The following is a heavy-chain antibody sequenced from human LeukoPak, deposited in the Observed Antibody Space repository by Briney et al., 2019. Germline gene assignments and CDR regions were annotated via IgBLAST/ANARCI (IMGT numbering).Heavy chain of an antibody. D-gene: IGHD3-22*01. Sequence: SETLSLTCTVSGGVISIYGWSWFRQPPGKGLEWIGEVYYSGSTDYNPSLKSRVTISTDTSNNQVSLKLSSVTAADTAVYYCARAVATYYYDSSGYYLDYWGQGTLVTVSS. J-gene: IGHJ4*02. CDR3: ARAVATYYYDSSGYYLDY. CDR1: GGVISIYG. CDR2: VYYSGST. V-gene: IGHV4-59*12.